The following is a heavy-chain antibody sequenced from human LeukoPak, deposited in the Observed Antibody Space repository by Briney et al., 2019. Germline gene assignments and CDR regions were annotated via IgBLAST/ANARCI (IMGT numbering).Heavy chain of an antibody. V-gene: IGHV3-30-3*01. CDR3: ARPSNYDFWSGPTAGMDV. CDR1: GFTFSSYA. Sequence: GGSLRLSCAASGFTFSSYAMHWVRQAPGKGLEWVAVISYDGSNKYYADSVKGRFTISRGNSKNTLYLQMNSLRAEDAAVYYCARPSNYDFWSGPTAGMDVWGQGTTVTVSS. CDR2: ISYDGSNK. J-gene: IGHJ6*02. D-gene: IGHD3-3*01.